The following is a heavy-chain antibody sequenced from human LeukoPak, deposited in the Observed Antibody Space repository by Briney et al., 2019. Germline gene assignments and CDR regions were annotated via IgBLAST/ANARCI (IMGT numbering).Heavy chain of an antibody. CDR2: ISSRGDST. Sequence: GGYLRLSCAASGFTFNNYAMTWVRQAPGRGLEWVPTISSRGDSTYDADSVRGRFTTSRDNSQNSLYLQMNSLRAEDTAVYYCAKGPRPDISVAHTLERWGQGTLVTVSS. J-gene: IGHJ4*01. V-gene: IGHV3-23*01. CDR3: AKGPRPDISVAHTLER. D-gene: IGHD6-19*01. CDR1: GFTFNNYA.